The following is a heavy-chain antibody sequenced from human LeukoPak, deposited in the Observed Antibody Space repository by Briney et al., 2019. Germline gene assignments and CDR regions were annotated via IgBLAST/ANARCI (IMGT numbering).Heavy chain of an antibody. J-gene: IGHJ3*02. Sequence: GGSLRLSCAASGFRFDDYAMHWVRQAPGKGLEWFSGISWDSAAIGYADSVRGRFTLSRDNAKNSLFLQMSSLRVEDTALYYCTKRARMGIAAAGDGFHIWGQGTMVTVSS. CDR3: TKRARMGIAAAGDGFHI. D-gene: IGHD6-13*01. CDR2: ISWDSAAI. V-gene: IGHV3-9*01. CDR1: GFRFDDYA.